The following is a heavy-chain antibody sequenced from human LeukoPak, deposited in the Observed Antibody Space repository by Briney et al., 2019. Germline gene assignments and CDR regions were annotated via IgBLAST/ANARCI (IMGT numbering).Heavy chain of an antibody. CDR1: GFTFSSYG. Sequence: GGSLRLSCAASGFTFSSYGMHWVRLAPGKGLEWVAFIRYDGSNKYYADSVKGRFTISRDNAKHRLYMQMYSLSAEDRGVYYCAKTSDTSGRLYWYFDLWGRGTLVTVSS. D-gene: IGHD3-22*01. V-gene: IGHV3-30*02. J-gene: IGHJ2*01. CDR3: AKTSDTSGRLYWYFDL. CDR2: IRYDGSNK.